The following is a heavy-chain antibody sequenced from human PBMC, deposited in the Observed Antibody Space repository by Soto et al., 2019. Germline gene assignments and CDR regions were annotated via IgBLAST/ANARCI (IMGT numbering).Heavy chain of an antibody. CDR3: ARGGNGYENWPPYYYYGMDV. Sequence: GGSLRLSCAASGFTFDSYWMTWVRQAPGKGLEWVAHIKQDGGQTYYVDSVKGRFTISRDNAKTSLYLQMNSLRAEDTSVYFCARGGNGYENWPPYYYYGMDVWGQGTTVT. J-gene: IGHJ6*02. V-gene: IGHV3-7*01. D-gene: IGHD5-12*01. CDR1: GFTFDSYW. CDR2: IKQDGGQT.